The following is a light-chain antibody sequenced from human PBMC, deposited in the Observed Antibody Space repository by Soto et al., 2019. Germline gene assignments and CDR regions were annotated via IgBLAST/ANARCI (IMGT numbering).Light chain of an antibody. CDR3: GTWDSSLDGFV. CDR2: DNY. J-gene: IGLJ1*01. V-gene: IGLV1-51*01. Sequence: QSVLTQPPSVSAAPGQKVTISCSGSRSNINNNFVSWYQLFPGTAPKLLIYDNYKRPSGIPDRFSASKSGTSATLAIPGLQTGDEAEYNCGTWDSSLDGFVFGTGTKLTVL. CDR1: RSNINNNF.